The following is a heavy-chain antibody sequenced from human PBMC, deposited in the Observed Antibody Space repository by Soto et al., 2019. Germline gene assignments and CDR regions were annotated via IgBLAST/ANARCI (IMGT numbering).Heavy chain of an antibody. D-gene: IGHD1-26*01. CDR1: GITFDEFA. J-gene: IGHJ4*02. Sequence: EVQLVESGGGLVQPGRSLRLSCAASGITFDEFAMHWVRQAPGKGLEWVSGINWNSGSIGYADSVKGRFTISRDNAKNSLYLQMNRLRPEDTAFYYCAKDKGSGSGGSSLLDYWGPGTLVTVSS. V-gene: IGHV3-9*01. CDR2: INWNSGSI. CDR3: AKDKGSGSGGSSLLDY.